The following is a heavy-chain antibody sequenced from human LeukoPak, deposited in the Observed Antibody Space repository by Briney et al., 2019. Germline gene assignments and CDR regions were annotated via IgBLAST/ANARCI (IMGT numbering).Heavy chain of an antibody. D-gene: IGHD1-26*01. CDR3: ARRGVGATSVFDY. CDR2: IYYSGST. Sequence: SETLSLTCTVSGGSISSSSYYWGWIRQPPGKGLEWIGSIYYSGSTYYNPSLKSRVTISVDTSKNQCSLKLSSVTAADTAVYYCARRGVGATSVFDYWGQGTLVTVSS. CDR1: GGSISSSSYY. V-gene: IGHV4-39*01. J-gene: IGHJ4*02.